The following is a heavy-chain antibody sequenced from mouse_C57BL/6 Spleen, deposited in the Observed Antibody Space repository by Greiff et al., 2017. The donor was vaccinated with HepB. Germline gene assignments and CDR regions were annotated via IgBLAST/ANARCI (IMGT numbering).Heavy chain of an antibody. CDR3: ARGAAYYSNCFDY. CDR2: IDPSDSYT. V-gene: IGHV1-59*01. CDR1: GYTFTSYW. J-gene: IGHJ2*01. D-gene: IGHD2-5*01. Sequence: QVQLQQPGAELVRPGTSVKLSCKASGYTFTSYWMHWVKQRPGQGLEWIRVIDPSDSYTNYNQKFKGKATLTVDTSSSTAYMQLSSLTSEDSAVYYCARGAAYYSNCFDYWGQGTTLTVSS.